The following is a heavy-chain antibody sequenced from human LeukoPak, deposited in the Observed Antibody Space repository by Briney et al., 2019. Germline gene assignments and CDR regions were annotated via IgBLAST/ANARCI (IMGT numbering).Heavy chain of an antibody. CDR3: ARDRGHIVVVTANYYYYGMDV. J-gene: IGHJ6*02. CDR2: INPNSGGT. Sequence: ASVTVSCKASGYTFTGYYMHWVRQAPGQGLEWMGWINPNSGGTNYAQKFQGRVTMTRDTSISTAYMELSGLRSDDTAVYYCARDRGHIVVVTANYYYYGMDVWGQGTTVTVSS. V-gene: IGHV1-2*02. CDR1: GYTFTGYY. D-gene: IGHD2-21*02.